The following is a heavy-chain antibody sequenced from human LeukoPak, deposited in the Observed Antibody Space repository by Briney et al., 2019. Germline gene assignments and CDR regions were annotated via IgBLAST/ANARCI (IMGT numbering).Heavy chain of an antibody. CDR3: ASLTGDLRDPLDY. CDR1: GGTFSSYA. D-gene: IGHD7-27*01. CDR2: IIPIFGTA. Sequence: SVKVSCKASGGTFSSYAISWVRQAPGQGLEWMGGIIPIFGTANYAQKFQGRVTITADESTSTAYMELSSLRSEDTAVYYCASLTGDLRDPLDYWGQGTLVTVSS. J-gene: IGHJ4*02. V-gene: IGHV1-69*13.